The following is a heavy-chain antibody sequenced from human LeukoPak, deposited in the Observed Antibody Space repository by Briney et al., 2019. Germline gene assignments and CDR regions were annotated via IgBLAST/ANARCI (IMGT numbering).Heavy chain of an antibody. D-gene: IGHD3-9*01. J-gene: IGHJ6*02. CDR2: IYYSGST. Sequence: PSETLSLTCTVSGGSISSGDYYWSWIRQPPGKGLEWIGYIYYSGSTYYNPSLKSRVTISVDTSKNQFSLKLSSVTAADTAVYYCAREGVGLRYFDWLPRTRYYYYGMDVWGQGTTVTVSS. CDR1: GGSISSGDYY. V-gene: IGHV4-30-4*01. CDR3: AREGVGLRYFDWLPRTRYYYYGMDV.